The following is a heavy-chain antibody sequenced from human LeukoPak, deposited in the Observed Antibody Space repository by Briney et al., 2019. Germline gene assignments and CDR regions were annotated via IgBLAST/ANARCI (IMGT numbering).Heavy chain of an antibody. J-gene: IGHJ4*02. D-gene: IGHD1-26*01. V-gene: IGHV3-53*01. CDR3: ARDRAGSYAVD. CDR2: IYSGGST. CDR1: GFTVSSNY. Sequence: PGGSLRLSCAASGFTVSSNYMSWVRQAPGKGLEWVSVIYSGGSTYYADSVKGRFTISRDNSKNTLYLQMNSLRAGDTAVYYCARDRAGSYAVDWGQGTLVTVSS.